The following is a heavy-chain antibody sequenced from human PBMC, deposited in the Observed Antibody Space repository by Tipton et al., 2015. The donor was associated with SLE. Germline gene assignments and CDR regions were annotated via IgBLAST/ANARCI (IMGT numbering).Heavy chain of an antibody. CDR3: ARGRGSWYGWYFDL. J-gene: IGHJ2*01. CDR1: GVSISSNLYY. V-gene: IGHV4-39*07. CDR2: IYYNGNT. Sequence: TLSLTCTVSGVSISSNLYYWGWIRRPPGKGLEWIGIIYYNGNTYYNPSLQSRVTISADTSKNQFSLKLSSVTAADTAVYYCARGRGSWYGWYFDLWGRGTLVTVSS. D-gene: IGHD6-13*01.